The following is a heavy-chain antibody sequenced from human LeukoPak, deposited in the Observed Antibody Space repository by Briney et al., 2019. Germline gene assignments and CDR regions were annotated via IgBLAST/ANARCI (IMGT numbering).Heavy chain of an antibody. CDR1: GYTFTGYY. CDR2: INPNSGGT. D-gene: IGHD3-10*01. Sequence: GASVKVSCKASGYTFTGYYMHWVRQAPGQGLEWMGWINPNSGGTNYAQKFQGRVTMTRDTSISTAYMELSRLRSDDTAVYYCASCGLLWFGEFCAFDIWGQGTMVTVSS. V-gene: IGHV1-2*02. J-gene: IGHJ3*02. CDR3: ASCGLLWFGEFCAFDI.